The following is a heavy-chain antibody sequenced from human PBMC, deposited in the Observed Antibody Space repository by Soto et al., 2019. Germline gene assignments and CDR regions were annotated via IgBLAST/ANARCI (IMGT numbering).Heavy chain of an antibody. Sequence: QVHLVESGGGLVKPGGSLRLSCTASGFNFSDSYMTWIRQVPGKGLEWLSFITSSSVQTRYADSVKGRFTISRDNARNSLYLQMNSLRPEDTAVYYCASLVRQHLPPLGPWGKGTLVIVSS. CDR1: GFNFSDSY. CDR3: ASLVRQHLPPLGP. CDR2: ITSSSVQT. D-gene: IGHD6-13*01. J-gene: IGHJ5*02. V-gene: IGHV3-11*06.